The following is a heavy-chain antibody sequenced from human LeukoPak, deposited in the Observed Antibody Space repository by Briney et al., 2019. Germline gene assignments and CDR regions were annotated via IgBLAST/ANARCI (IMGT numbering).Heavy chain of an antibody. D-gene: IGHD3-22*01. CDR2: INPNTGTT. Sequence: ASVKVSCKASGYTFTDYYMHWVRQAPGQGLEWMGRINPNTGTTNYAQKFQGRVTMTRDTSINTAYMEPSSLRSDDTAVYYCARVSSSGGYYSYDTFNIWGQGTMVTVSS. J-gene: IGHJ3*02. CDR3: ARVSSSGGYYSYDTFNI. CDR1: GYTFTDYY. V-gene: IGHV1-2*06.